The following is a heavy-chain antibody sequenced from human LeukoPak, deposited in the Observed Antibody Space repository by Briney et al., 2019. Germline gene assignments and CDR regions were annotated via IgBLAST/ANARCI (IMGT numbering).Heavy chain of an antibody. V-gene: IGHV3-30*18. Sequence: GGSLRLSCAASGFTFSSYGMHWVRQAPGKVLEWVAVISYDGSNKYYADSVKGRFTISRDNSKNTLYLQMNSLRAEDTAVYYCAKDPYDYGDYVESYYFDYWGQGTLVTVSS. D-gene: IGHD4-17*01. CDR1: GFTFSSYG. CDR3: AKDPYDYGDYVESYYFDY. CDR2: ISYDGSNK. J-gene: IGHJ4*02.